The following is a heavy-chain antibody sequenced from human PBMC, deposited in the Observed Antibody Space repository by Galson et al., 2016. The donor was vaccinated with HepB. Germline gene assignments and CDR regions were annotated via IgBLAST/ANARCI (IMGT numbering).Heavy chain of an antibody. J-gene: IGHJ2*01. CDR2: VYYSGSR. V-gene: IGHV4-39*01. CDR1: GGSNY. CDR3: AGLDEDRHFDL. Sequence: ETLSLTCNVSGGSNYWGWIRQPPGKGLEWIGSVYYSGSRFYNPSVKSRVTISVDTSKNEFSLKVNSVTAADTAVYYCAGLDEDRHFDLWGRGTLVTVSS.